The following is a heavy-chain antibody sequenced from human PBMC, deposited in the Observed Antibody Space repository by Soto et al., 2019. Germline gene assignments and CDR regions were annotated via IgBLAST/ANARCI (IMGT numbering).Heavy chain of an antibody. CDR2: ISWNSGSI. Sequence: GGSLRLSCAASGFTFDDYAMHWVRQAPGKGLEWVSGISWNSGSIGYADSVKGRFTISRDNAKNSLYLQMNSLRAEDTALYYCAKDIKQQPTYYYYYGMDVWGQGTTVTVSS. CDR3: AKDIKQQPTYYYYYGMDV. D-gene: IGHD6-13*01. CDR1: GFTFDDYA. V-gene: IGHV3-9*01. J-gene: IGHJ6*02.